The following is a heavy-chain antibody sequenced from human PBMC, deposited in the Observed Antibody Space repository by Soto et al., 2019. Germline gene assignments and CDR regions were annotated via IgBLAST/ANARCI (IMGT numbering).Heavy chain of an antibody. J-gene: IGHJ6*03. CDR1: GYTFASYG. CDR3: ARASSDIVVVVAAGYYYMDV. CDR2: ISAYNGNT. Sequence: EASVKVSCKASGYTFASYGSRWVRQAPGQGLEWMGWISAYNGNTNYAQKLQGRVTMTTDTSTSTAYMELRSLRSDDTAVYYCARASSDIVVVVAAGYYYMDVWGKGTTLTVSS. V-gene: IGHV1-18*01. D-gene: IGHD2-15*01.